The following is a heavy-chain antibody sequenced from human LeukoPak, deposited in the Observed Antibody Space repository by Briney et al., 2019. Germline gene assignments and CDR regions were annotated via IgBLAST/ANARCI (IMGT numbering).Heavy chain of an antibody. CDR3: AKDPIAVAGNNYYRMDV. D-gene: IGHD6-19*01. CDR2: ISSDGTNK. Sequence: GGSLRLSCAASGFTFSRYGMYWVRQAPGKGLEWVAVISSDGTNKYYADSVKGRFTISRDNSKNTLYLQMNSLRAEDTAVYYCAKDPIAVAGNNYYRMDVWGQGTTVSVSS. J-gene: IGHJ6*02. CDR1: GFTFSRYG. V-gene: IGHV3-30*18.